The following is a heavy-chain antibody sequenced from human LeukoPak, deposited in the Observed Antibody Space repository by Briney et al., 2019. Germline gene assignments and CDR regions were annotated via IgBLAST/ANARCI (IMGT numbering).Heavy chain of an antibody. CDR2: IIPIFGTA. CDR1: RGTFSSYA. Sequence: ASVKVSCKASRGTFSSYAISWVRQAPGQGLEWMGGIIPIFGTANYAQKFQGRVTITADESTSTAYMELSSLRSEDTAVYYCARANVFRGPAGASSYYYYMDVWGKGTTVTVSS. D-gene: IGHD2-21*01. J-gene: IGHJ6*03. CDR3: ARANVFRGPAGASSYYYYMDV. V-gene: IGHV1-69*13.